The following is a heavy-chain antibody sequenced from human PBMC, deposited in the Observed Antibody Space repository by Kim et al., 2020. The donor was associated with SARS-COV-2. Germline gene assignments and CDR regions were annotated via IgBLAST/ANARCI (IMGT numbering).Heavy chain of an antibody. CDR3: ARHNPIVVVAAATPRWFDA. V-gene: IGHV4-39*01. D-gene: IGHD2-2*01. CDR2: IYYSGST. Sequence: SETLSLTCTVSGGSISSSSYYWGWLRQPPGKGLEWIGSIYYSGSTYYNPSLKSRVTISVDTSKNQFSLKLSSVNAAYTAVYYCARHNPIVVVAAATPRWFDAWGQGTLVTVSS. CDR1: GGSISSSSYY. J-gene: IGHJ5*02.